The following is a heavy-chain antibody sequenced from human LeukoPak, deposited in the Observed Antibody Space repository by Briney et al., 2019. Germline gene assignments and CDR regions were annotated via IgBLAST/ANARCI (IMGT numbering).Heavy chain of an antibody. V-gene: IGHV1-2*02. CDR1: GYTFTGYY. CDR2: INSNNGGT. D-gene: IGHD3-22*01. Sequence: ASVKVSCKASGYTFTGYYMHWVRQAPGQGLEWMGWINSNNGGTNYAQKFQGRVTMTRDTSISTAYMELSRLRSDDTAVYYCARDGHRMYYYESSDYRFDSWGQGTLVTVSS. CDR3: ARDGHRMYYYESSDYRFDS. J-gene: IGHJ4*02.